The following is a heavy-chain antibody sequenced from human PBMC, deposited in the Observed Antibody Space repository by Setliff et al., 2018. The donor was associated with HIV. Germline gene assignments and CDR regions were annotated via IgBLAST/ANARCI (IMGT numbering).Heavy chain of an antibody. D-gene: IGHD3-10*01. V-gene: IGHV4-4*08. Sequence: PSETLSLTCSVSGGSISSYYWSWIRQPPGKGLEWIGYIYTSESSNYNPSLKSRVTFSVDTSKNQFSLKLSSVTAADTAVYYCARGGSGNSYNGAFDYWGQGTLATVSS. CDR2: IYTSESS. CDR1: GGSISSYY. J-gene: IGHJ4*02. CDR3: ARGGSGNSYNGAFDY.